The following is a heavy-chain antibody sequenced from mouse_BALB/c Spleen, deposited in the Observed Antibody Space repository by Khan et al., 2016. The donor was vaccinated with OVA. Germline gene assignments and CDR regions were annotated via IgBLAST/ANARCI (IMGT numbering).Heavy chain of an antibody. J-gene: IGHJ4*01. CDR3: ARWNYYGYAMDY. D-gene: IGHD1-1*01. CDR2: ISYSGST. V-gene: IGHV3-2*02. CDR1: GYSITSNYA. Sequence: EVQLQESGPGLVKPSQSLSLTCTVTGYSITSNYAWNWIRQFPGNKLEWMGYISYSGSTNYNPSLKSRLSITRDTSKNQFFLQLNSVTTEDTATYYCARWNYYGYAMDYWGQGTSITVSS.